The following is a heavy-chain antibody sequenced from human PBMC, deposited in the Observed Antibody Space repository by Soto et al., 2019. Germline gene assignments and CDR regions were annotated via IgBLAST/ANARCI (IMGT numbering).Heavy chain of an antibody. Sequence: SETLSLTCTVSGGSISSYYWSWIRQPPGKGLEWIGYIYYSGSTNYNPSLKSRVTISVDTSKNQFSLKLSSVTAADTAVYYCARDSVGSYALGYWGQGTLVTVSS. D-gene: IGHD2-15*01. CDR3: ARDSVGSYALGY. V-gene: IGHV4-59*01. CDR2: IYYSGST. J-gene: IGHJ4*02. CDR1: GGSISSYY.